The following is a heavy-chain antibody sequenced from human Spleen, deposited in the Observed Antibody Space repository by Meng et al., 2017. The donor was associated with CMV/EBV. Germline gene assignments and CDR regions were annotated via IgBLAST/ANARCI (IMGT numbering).Heavy chain of an antibody. J-gene: IGHJ6*02. CDR3: ARDSGFDYDFYRMDV. D-gene: IGHD5-12*01. V-gene: IGHV1-2*02. CDR2: INPNTGGT. Sequence: ASVKVSCKASEHTFIGYYMHWVRQAPGQGLEWMGWINPNTGGTNHAQIFQGRITMTMDTSLSTAYMELTSLRSEDTAVYYCARDSGFDYDFYRMDVWGQGTTVTVSS. CDR1: EHTFIGYY.